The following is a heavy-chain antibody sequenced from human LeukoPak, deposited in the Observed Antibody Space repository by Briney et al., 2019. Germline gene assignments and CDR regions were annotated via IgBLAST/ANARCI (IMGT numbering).Heavy chain of an antibody. D-gene: IGHD6-13*01. J-gene: IGHJ4*02. V-gene: IGHV1-69*05. CDR1: GGTFSSYA. CDR2: IIPIFGTA. CDR3: ARADSSGYSSSLAQNY. Sequence: SVKVSCKASGGTFSSYAISWVRQAPGQGLEWMGGIIPIFGTANYAQKFQGRVTITTDESTSTAYMELSSLRSEDTAVYYCARADSSGYSSSLAQNYWGQGTLVTVSS.